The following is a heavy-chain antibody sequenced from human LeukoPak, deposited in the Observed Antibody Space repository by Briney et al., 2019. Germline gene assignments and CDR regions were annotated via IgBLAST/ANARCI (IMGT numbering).Heavy chain of an antibody. V-gene: IGHV1-2*02. D-gene: IGHD2-2*01. CDR2: INPNSGDT. CDR1: GYTFTGYY. Sequence: ASLKVSCKASGYTFTGYYIHWVRQAPGQGLQWMGWINPNSGDTSYSQNFQGRVTMTGDTSISTAYMELFRLTSDDTALYYCARGPTTRLDFWGQGTLVTVSS. CDR3: ARGPTTRLDF. J-gene: IGHJ4*02.